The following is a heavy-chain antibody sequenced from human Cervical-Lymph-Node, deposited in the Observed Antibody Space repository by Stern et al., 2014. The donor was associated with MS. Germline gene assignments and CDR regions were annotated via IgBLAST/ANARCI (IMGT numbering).Heavy chain of an antibody. CDR1: GGSISSSSYY. Sequence: QVQLVESGPGLVKPSETLSLTCTVSGGSISSSSYYWGWIRQPPGKGLEWIGSIYYSGSTYYNPSLKSRVTISVDTSKNQFSLKLSSVTAADTAVYYCACSGSDFDYWGQGTLVTVSS. CDR2: IYYSGST. D-gene: IGHD2-15*01. V-gene: IGHV4-39*01. CDR3: ACSGSDFDY. J-gene: IGHJ4*02.